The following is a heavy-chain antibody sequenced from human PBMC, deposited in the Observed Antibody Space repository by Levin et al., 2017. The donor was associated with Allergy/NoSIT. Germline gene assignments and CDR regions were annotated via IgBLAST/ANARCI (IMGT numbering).Heavy chain of an antibody. CDR2: ISGSGGST. J-gene: IGHJ4*02. Sequence: HPGGSLRLSCAASGFTFSSYAMSWVRQAPGKGLEWVSAISGSGGSTYYADSVKGRFTISRDNSKNTLYLQMNSLRAEDTAVYYCAKDLYYYDSSGYYYNLDYWGQGTLVTVSS. D-gene: IGHD3-22*01. V-gene: IGHV3-23*01. CDR3: AKDLYYYDSSGYYYNLDY. CDR1: GFTFSSYA.